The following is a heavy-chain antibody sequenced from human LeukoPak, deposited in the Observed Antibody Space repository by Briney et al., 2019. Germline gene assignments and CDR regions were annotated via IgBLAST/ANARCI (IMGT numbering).Heavy chain of an antibody. D-gene: IGHD6-19*01. CDR3: ARAPEWLIFDY. CDR2: ISGLGDST. Sequence: GGSLRLSCAASGFIFSSYAMNWVRQAPGKGLEWVSGISGLGDSTYYADSVKGRFTTSRHNSKNTLYLQMNSLRAEDTAVYYCARAPEWLIFDYWGQGTLVTVSS. V-gene: IGHV3-23*01. CDR1: GFIFSSYA. J-gene: IGHJ4*02.